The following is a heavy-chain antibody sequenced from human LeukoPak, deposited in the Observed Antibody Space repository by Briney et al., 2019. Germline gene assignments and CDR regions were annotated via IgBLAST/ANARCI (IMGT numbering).Heavy chain of an antibody. Sequence: GGSLRLSCAASGFTFSSYAMSWVRQAPGKGLEWVSAISGSGGSTYYADSVKGRFTISRDNSKNTLYLQMNSLRAEDTAVYYCAKSFGGYDILTGYYEYYAFDIWGQGTWSPSLQ. V-gene: IGHV3-23*01. CDR1: GFTFSSYA. CDR2: ISGSGGST. CDR3: AKSFGGYDILTGYYEYYAFDI. D-gene: IGHD3-9*01. J-gene: IGHJ3*02.